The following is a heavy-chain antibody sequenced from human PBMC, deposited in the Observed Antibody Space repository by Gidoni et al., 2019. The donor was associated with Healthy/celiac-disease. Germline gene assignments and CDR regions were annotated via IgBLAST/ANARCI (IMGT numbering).Heavy chain of an antibody. CDR3: AKDGRGVNHPPAKMVYAISWFDP. CDR2: ISGSGGST. CDR1: GFTFSSYA. Sequence: EVQLLESGGGLVQPGGSLRLSCAASGFTFSSYAMSWVRQAPGKGLEWVSAISGSGGSTYYADSVKGRFTISRDNSKNTLYLQMNSLRAEDTAVYYCAKDGRGVNHPPAKMVYAISWFDPWGQGTLVTVSS. J-gene: IGHJ5*02. D-gene: IGHD2-8*01. V-gene: IGHV3-23*01.